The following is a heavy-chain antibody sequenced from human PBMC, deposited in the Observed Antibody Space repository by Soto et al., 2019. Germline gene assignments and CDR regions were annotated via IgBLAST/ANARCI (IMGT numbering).Heavy chain of an antibody. J-gene: IGHJ6*02. Sequence: QVQLVQSGAEVKKPGSSLKVSCKAAGGTFNSHTISWVRLAPGQGLEWMGRTIPILGITNYAQNVQGRVNLTAYTSTGTASMELSSLRSEDTAVYFCGISSHDSKCLYYGRDVWGQGTTVTVSS. CDR1: GGTFNSHT. CDR2: TIPILGIT. CDR3: GISSHDSKCLYYGRDV. V-gene: IGHV1-69*02. D-gene: IGHD4-4*01.